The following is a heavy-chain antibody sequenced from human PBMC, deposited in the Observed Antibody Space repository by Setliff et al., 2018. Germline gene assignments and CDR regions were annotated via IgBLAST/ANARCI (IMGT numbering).Heavy chain of an antibody. Sequence: SVKVSCKASGGTFINYAISWVRQAPGQGLEWMGGIIPIFGTANYAQKFQGRVTITADESTSTAYMELSSLRSEDTAVYYCARVSRTIVAARGFDYYYYGMDVWGQGTTVTVSS. V-gene: IGHV1-69*13. CDR2: IIPIFGTA. J-gene: IGHJ6*02. CDR1: GGTFINYA. CDR3: ARVSRTIVAARGFDYYYYGMDV. D-gene: IGHD1-26*01.